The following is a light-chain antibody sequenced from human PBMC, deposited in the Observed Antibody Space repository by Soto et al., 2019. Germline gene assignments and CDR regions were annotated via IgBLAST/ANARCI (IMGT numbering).Light chain of an antibody. CDR1: QSVSSSY. V-gene: IGKV3-20*01. Sequence: EIVLTQSPGTLSLSPGERATLSCRASQSVSSSYLAWYQQKPGQAPRLLIYGASSRATGIPDRFSGSGSGTQFALTISRLKPEDFAVYYCQQYGSSPRTFGQGTKVELQ. CDR2: GAS. J-gene: IGKJ1*01. CDR3: QQYGSSPRT.